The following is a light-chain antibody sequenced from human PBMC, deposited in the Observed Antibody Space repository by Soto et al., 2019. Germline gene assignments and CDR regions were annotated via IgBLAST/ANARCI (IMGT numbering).Light chain of an antibody. V-gene: IGLV2-14*01. Sequence: QSVLTQPASVSGSPGQSITISCTGTSSYVGYYNYVSWSQQHPGKAPKLMIYDVSYRPSGVSSRFSGSKSGNTASLTISGLQAEDEADYYCSSYTDTSTYVFGTGNKVTVL. CDR3: SSYTDTSTYV. CDR2: DVS. CDR1: SSYVGYYNY. J-gene: IGLJ1*01.